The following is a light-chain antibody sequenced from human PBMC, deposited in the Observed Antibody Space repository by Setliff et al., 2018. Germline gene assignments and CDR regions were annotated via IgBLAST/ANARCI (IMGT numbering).Light chain of an antibody. J-gene: IGLJ1*01. CDR3: CSYAGSYTYV. CDR2: DVS. V-gene: IGLV2-11*01. Sequence: QSALTQPRSVSGPPGQSVTISCTGTSSDVGGYNYVSWYQQHPGKAPKVMIYDVSKRPSGVPDRFSGSKSGNTASLTISGLQAEDEAEYYCCSYAGSYTYVFGTGTKVTVL. CDR1: SSDVGGYNY.